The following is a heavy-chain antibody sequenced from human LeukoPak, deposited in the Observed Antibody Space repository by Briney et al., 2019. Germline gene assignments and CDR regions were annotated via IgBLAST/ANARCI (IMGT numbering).Heavy chain of an antibody. CDR1: GGSCSGYY. CDR2: INHSGST. J-gene: IGHJ3*02. CDR3: ARGRGYYDSRSVAFDI. V-gene: IGHV4-34*01. Sequence: SETLSLTCAVYGGSCSGYYWSLIRQPPGKGLEWIGEINHSGSTNYNPSLKSRVTISVDTSKNQFSLKLSSETAADTAVYYCARGRGYYDSRSVAFDIWGQGTMVTVSS. D-gene: IGHD3-22*01.